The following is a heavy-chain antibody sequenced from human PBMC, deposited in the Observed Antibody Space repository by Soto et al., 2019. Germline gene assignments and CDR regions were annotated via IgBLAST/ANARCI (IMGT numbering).Heavy chain of an antibody. J-gene: IGHJ6*02. Sequence: SETLSLTCAVSGGSISTTHWWTWVRQPPGKGLEWIGEIYHSGSTNYNPSLKSRVTISVDTSKNQFSLKLSSVTAADTAVYYCARDKITKDYYYGMDVWGQGTTVTVSS. CDR1: GGSISTTHW. V-gene: IGHV4-4*02. CDR3: ARDKITKDYYYGMDV. CDR2: IYHSGST.